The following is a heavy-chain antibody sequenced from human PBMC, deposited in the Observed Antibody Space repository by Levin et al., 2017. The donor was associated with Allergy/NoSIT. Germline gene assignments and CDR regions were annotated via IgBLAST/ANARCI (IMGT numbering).Heavy chain of an antibody. J-gene: IGHJ1*01. V-gene: IGHV4-59*01. CDR2: IYYSGST. D-gene: IGHD5-24*01. CDR1: GGSISSYY. Sequence: SETLSLTCTVSGGSISSYYWSWIRQPPGKGLEWIGYIYYSGSTNYNPSLKSRVTISVDTSKNQFSLKLSSVTAADTAVYYCARDGTLDGYNPEYFQHWGQGTLVTVSS. CDR3: ARDGTLDGYNPEYFQH.